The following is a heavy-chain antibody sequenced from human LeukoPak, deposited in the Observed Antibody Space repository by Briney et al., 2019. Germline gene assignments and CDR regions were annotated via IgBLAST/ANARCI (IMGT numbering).Heavy chain of an antibody. J-gene: IGHJ4*02. Sequence: GGSLRLSCAASGFTFASYSMNWVRQAPGKRLEWVSSISGDSTYIYNAGSVKGRFTISRDNAQASLYLQKISLRADDTAVYYCARVSGRLERQSDLDYWGQGTLVIVSS. CDR1: GFTFASYS. CDR2: ISGDSTYI. D-gene: IGHD1-1*01. CDR3: ARVSGRLERQSDLDY. V-gene: IGHV3-21*01.